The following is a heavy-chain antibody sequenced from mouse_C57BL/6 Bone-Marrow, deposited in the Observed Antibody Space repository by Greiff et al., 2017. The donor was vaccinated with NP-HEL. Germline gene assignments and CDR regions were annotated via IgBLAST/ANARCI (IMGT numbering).Heavy chain of an antibody. V-gene: IGHV1-80*01. J-gene: IGHJ3*01. Sequence: LEESGAGLVEPGGPGKISCKTSCYEFSKYWVNWGKQRAGKGLEWIGQLYPGDGDTNYNGKFKDKATLTADKSSSTAYMQLSRLTSEDSAVYFCARGAYWGQGTLVTVSA. CDR3: ARGAY. CDR1: CYEFSKYW. CDR2: LYPGDGDT.